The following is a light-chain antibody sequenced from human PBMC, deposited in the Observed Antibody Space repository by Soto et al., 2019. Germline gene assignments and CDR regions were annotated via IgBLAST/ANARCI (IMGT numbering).Light chain of an antibody. CDR1: PSVTNF. J-gene: IGKJ5*01. V-gene: IGKV3-11*01. CDR3: QQRNVWPPVT. CDR2: GAF. Sequence: PGDRATLSFRASPSVTNFLAWYQQKPGQAPRLLIYGAFNRATGIPARFSGSGSGTDFTLTISSLEPEDSAVYYCQQRNVWPPVTFGQGTRLEIK.